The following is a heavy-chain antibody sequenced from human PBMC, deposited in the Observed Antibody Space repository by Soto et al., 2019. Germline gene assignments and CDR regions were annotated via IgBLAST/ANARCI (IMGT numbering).Heavy chain of an antibody. Sequence: SETLSLTCTVAGVYLSSSCYYLGWHRQPPGTGLEWIGSIYYSGSTYYNPSLKSRVTISIDTSKNQFSLNLSSVTAADTAVYYCASSYGDYVSYWGQGTLVTVSS. J-gene: IGHJ4*02. D-gene: IGHD4-17*01. CDR3: ASSYGDYVSY. CDR1: GVYLSSSCYY. V-gene: IGHV4-39*01. CDR2: IYYSGST.